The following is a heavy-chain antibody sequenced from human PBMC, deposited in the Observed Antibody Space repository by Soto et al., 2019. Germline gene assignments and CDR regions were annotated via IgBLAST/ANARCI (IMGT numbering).Heavy chain of an antibody. CDR1: GFTFSSYA. V-gene: IGHV3-30-3*01. J-gene: IGHJ6*02. CDR3: ARDTGYYDYVWGSYRPRGYYYYGMDV. D-gene: IGHD3-16*02. Sequence: GGSLRLSCAASGFTFSSYAMHWVRQAPGKGLEWVAVISYDGSNKYYADSVKGRFTISRDNSKNTLYLQMNSLRAEDTAVYYCARDTGYYDYVWGSYRPRGYYYYGMDVWGQGTTVTVSS. CDR2: ISYDGSNK.